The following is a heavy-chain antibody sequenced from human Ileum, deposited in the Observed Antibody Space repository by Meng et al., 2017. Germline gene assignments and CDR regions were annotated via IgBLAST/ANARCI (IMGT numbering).Heavy chain of an antibody. CDR3: ARHIVGPTPGMEY. CDR1: GDSISSSGW. CDR2: IYQSGGT. Sequence: LGPGVVALARPRSFPCAGSGDSISSSGWCGWVRPTAGEGLEWIGPIYQSGGTNYNPSLKSRVTISIDRSENQLSLKLSSVTAAGTAVYYCARHIVGPTPGMEYWGQGTLVTVSS. V-gene: IGHV4-4*02. D-gene: IGHD1-26*01. J-gene: IGHJ4*02.